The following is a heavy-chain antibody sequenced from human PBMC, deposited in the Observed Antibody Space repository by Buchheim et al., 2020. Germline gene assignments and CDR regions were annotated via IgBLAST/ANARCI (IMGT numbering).Heavy chain of an antibody. V-gene: IGHV3-30*18. D-gene: IGHD3-3*01. CDR2: ISYDGSSK. CDR3: TKDHTYYDFWSGYYKNWFDP. Sequence: QVQLVESGGGVVQPGRSLRLSCAASGFTFSSYGMHWVRQAPGKGLEWVAFISYDGSSKYYADSVKGRFTISSVNSKNTLYLQMNRLRAVDTAVYYCTKDHTYYDFWSGYYKNWFDPWGQGTL. CDR1: GFTFSSYG. J-gene: IGHJ5*02.